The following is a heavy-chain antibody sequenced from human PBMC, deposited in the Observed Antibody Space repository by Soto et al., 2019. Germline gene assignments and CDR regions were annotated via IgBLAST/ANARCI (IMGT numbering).Heavy chain of an antibody. CDR2: IYYSGIT. J-gene: IGHJ4*02. CDR1: GGSISSSNW. D-gene: IGHD1-7*01. Sequence: SETLSLTCAVSGGSISSSNWWSWIRQPPGNGLEWIGYIYYSGITYYNPSLKSRFTLSVDTTKNQFSLKLLSLTPADTAVYYRARSRLELRIWGQGTLGTGSS. V-gene: IGHV4-30-4*01. CDR3: ARSRLELRI.